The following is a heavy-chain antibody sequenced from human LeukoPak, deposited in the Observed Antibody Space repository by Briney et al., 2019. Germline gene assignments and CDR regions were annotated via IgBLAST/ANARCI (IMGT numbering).Heavy chain of an antibody. J-gene: IGHJ4*02. CDR2: ISEDGSAT. V-gene: IGHV3-74*01. CDR1: GFTFSSYW. CDR3: ARDY. Sequence: PGGSLRLSCAASGFTFSSYWMHWVRQVPGEGLVWVSRISEDGSATNYADSVRGRFTISRDNVKNTVYLEMNSLRVEDTAVYYCARDYWGQGTLVTVSS.